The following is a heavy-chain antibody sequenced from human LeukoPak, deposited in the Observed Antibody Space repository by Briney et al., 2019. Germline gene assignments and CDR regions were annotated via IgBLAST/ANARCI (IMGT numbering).Heavy chain of an antibody. CDR1: GFTFSNFW. CDR2: IHPEGNEK. D-gene: IGHD1-1*01. Sequence: GRSLRLSCATSGFTFSNFWMGWVRQAPGRGLEWVANIHPEGNEKYHVESVKGRFTISRDNTRDLLFLQMNGLRVEDTAVYYCARGDDLSGDHWGQGTLVTVSS. J-gene: IGHJ4*02. V-gene: IGHV3-7*04. CDR3: ARGDDLSGDH.